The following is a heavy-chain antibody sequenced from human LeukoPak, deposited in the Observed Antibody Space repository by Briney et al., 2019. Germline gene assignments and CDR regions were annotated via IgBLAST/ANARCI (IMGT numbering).Heavy chain of an antibody. CDR1: GHTFTGYY. CDR2: INPNSGGT. D-gene: IGHD5-12*01. CDR3: ARDSGYDYSFDY. J-gene: IGHJ4*02. V-gene: IGHV1-2*06. Sequence: GASVKVSCKASGHTFTGYYMHWVRQAPGQGLEWMGRINPNSGGTNYAQKFQGRVTMTRDTSISTAYMELSRLRSDDTAVYYCARDSGYDYSFDYWGQGTLVTVSS.